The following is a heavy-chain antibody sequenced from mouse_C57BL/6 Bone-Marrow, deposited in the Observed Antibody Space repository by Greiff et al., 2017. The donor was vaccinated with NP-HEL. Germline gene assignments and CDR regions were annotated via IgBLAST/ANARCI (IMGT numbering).Heavy chain of an antibody. CDR1: GYTFTDYY. Sequence: VQLQQSGAELVRPGASVKLSCTASGYTFTDYYINWVKQRPGQGLEWIARIYPGSGNTYYNEKFKGKATLTAEKSSSTAYMQLSSLTSEDSAVYFCARSGGREFAYGGQGTLVTVSA. CDR3: ARSGGREFAY. D-gene: IGHD3-2*02. CDR2: IYPGSGNT. J-gene: IGHJ3*01. V-gene: IGHV1-76*01.